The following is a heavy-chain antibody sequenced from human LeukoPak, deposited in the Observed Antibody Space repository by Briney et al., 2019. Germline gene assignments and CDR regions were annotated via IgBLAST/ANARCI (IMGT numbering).Heavy chain of an antibody. V-gene: IGHV1-46*01. CDR1: GYTFTSYY. CDR3: ARDENCSGGSCYRPFDY. J-gene: IGHJ4*02. CDR2: INPSGGST. Sequence: PEASVKVSCKASGYTFTSYYMHWVRQAPGQGLEWMGIINPSGGSTSYAQKFQGRVTMTRDMSTSTVYMELSSLRSEDTAVYYCARDENCSGGSCYRPFDYWGQGTLVTVSS. D-gene: IGHD2-15*01.